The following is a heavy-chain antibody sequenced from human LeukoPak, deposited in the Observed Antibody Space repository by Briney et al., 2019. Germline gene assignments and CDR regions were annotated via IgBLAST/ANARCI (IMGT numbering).Heavy chain of an antibody. CDR3: AAHGSGSYGYFQH. D-gene: IGHD3-10*01. CDR1: GGSITNANYY. V-gene: IGHV4-61*01. J-gene: IGHJ1*01. CDR2: IYYSGST. Sequence: SETLSLTCTVSGGSITNANYYWSWIRQPPGKGLEWIGYIYYSGSTNYNPSLKSRVTISVDTSKNQFSLKLSSVTAADTAVYYCAAHGSGSYGYFQHWGQGTLVTVSS.